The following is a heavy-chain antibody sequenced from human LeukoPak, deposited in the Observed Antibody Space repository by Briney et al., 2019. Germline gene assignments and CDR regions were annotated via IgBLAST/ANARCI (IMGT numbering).Heavy chain of an antibody. CDR2: INHSGST. D-gene: IGHD2-8*01. Sequence: SETLSLTCAVYGGSFSGYYWSWIRQPPGKGLEWIGEINHSGSTNYNPSLKSRVTISVDTSKNQFSLKLSSVTAADTAVYYCARDVLIGGKFDYWGQGTLVTVSS. J-gene: IGHJ4*02. CDR1: GGSFSGYY. CDR3: ARDVLIGGKFDY. V-gene: IGHV4-34*01.